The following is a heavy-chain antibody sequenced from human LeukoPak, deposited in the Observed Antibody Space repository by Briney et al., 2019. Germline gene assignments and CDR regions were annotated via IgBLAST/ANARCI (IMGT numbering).Heavy chain of an antibody. D-gene: IGHD3-22*01. V-gene: IGHV1-2*02. Sequence: ASVKVSCKASGYTFTGYYMHWVRQAPGQGLEWMGWINPNSRGTNYAQKFQGRVTMTRDTSISTAYMELSRLRSDDTAVYYCATPGGYYDSSGYYYWGRGTLVTVSS. CDR1: GYTFTGYY. CDR2: INPNSRGT. J-gene: IGHJ4*02. CDR3: ATPGGYYDSSGYYY.